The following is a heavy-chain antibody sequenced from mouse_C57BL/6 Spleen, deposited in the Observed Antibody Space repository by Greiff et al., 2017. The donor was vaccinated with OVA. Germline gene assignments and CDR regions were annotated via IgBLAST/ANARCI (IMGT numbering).Heavy chain of an antibody. Sequence: DAGGGLVQPKGSLKLSCAASGFTFNTYAMHWVRQAPGKGLEWVARISSKSSNYATYYADSVKDRFTISRDDSQSMLYLQMNHLKTEDTAMYYCVRDLTGTGYYFDYWGQGTTLTVSS. CDR3: VRDLTGTGYYFDY. J-gene: IGHJ2*01. D-gene: IGHD4-1*01. V-gene: IGHV10-3*01. CDR2: ISSKSSNYAT. CDR1: GFTFNTYA.